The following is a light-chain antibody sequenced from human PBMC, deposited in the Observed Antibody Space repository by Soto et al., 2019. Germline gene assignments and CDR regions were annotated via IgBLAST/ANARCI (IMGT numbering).Light chain of an antibody. CDR1: SSDVGSYNY. CDR3: SSYTSRSSSTYV. CDR2: DVS. Sequence: LTQPASVSGSPGESIAISCTGTSSDVGSYNYVTWYQQHPGKAPKLMIYDVSNRPSGVSSRFSGSKSGNTASLTISGLQAEDEADYYCSSYTSRSSSTYVFGTGTKVTVL. J-gene: IGLJ1*01. V-gene: IGLV2-14*03.